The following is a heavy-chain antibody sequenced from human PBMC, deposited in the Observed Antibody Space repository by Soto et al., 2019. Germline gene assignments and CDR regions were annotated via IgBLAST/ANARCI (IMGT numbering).Heavy chain of an antibody. D-gene: IGHD6-13*01. J-gene: IGHJ6*02. CDR2: ISKDGSKK. V-gene: IGHV3-30*18. Sequence: PGGSLRLSCAASGFTFSSYGMHWVRQAPGKGLEWVAVISKDGSKKYYVDSVKGRFTIPRDNSKNTLHLQMNSLRPEDTAVYYCAKERAAAGLDIYYYGMDVWGQGTTVTVS. CDR1: GFTFSSYG. CDR3: AKERAAAGLDIYYYGMDV.